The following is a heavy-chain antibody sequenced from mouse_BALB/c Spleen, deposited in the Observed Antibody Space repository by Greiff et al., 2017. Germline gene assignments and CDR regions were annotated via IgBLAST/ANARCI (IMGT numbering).Heavy chain of an antibody. V-gene: IGHV5-6-5*01. CDR1: GFTFSSYT. Sequence: EVKVVESGGGLVQPGGSLKLSCAASGFTFSSYTMSWVRQTPEKRLEWVAYISSGGSTYYPDSVKGRFTISRDNARNILYLLMSSLRSEDTAMYYCARAFHYYGRSPFDYGGQGTTLTVSS. D-gene: IGHD1-1*01. J-gene: IGHJ2*01. CDR3: ARAFHYYGRSPFDY. CDR2: ISSGGST.